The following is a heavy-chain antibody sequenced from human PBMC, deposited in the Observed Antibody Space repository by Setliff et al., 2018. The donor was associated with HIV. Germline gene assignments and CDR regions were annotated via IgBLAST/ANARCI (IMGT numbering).Heavy chain of an antibody. Sequence: SETLSLTCTVSGGSITSYYWNWTRQSPGKGLEWIGYIFDGGTTKYNPSVTSRVTISVDSSKNQFFLQLISVTAADTAVYYCARQGGYNSPLMVWGQGKLVTVSS. V-gene: IGHV4-59*08. CDR3: ARQGGYNSPLMV. CDR1: GGSITSYY. D-gene: IGHD3-10*01. J-gene: IGHJ4*02. CDR2: IFDGGTT.